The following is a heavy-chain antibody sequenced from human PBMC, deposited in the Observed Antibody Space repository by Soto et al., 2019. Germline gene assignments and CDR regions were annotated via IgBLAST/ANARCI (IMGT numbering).Heavy chain of an antibody. D-gene: IGHD5-12*01. CDR1: GDTFTGYY. J-gene: IGHJ6*02. Sequence: ASVKLSCEASGDTFTGYYMHWVRQAPGQGHEWMGWINPNSGGTNYAQKFQGWVTMTRDTSISTAYMELSRLRSDDTAVYYCARGGVATINYGMDVWGQGTTLTVSS. CDR3: ARGGVATINYGMDV. V-gene: IGHV1-2*04. CDR2: INPNSGGT.